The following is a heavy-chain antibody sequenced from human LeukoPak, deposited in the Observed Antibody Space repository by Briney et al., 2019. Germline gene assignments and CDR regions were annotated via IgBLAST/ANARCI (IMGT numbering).Heavy chain of an antibody. D-gene: IGHD6-6*01. J-gene: IGHJ6*03. CDR2: IIPIFGTA. CDR3: AKGQRQLWPGYYMDV. Sequence: SVKVSCKAPGGTFSSYAISWVRQAPGQGLEWMGGIIPIFGTANYAQKFQGRVTITADESTSTAYMELSSLRAEDTAVYYCAKGQRQLWPGYYMDVWGKGTTVTVSS. CDR1: GGTFSSYA. V-gene: IGHV1-69*13.